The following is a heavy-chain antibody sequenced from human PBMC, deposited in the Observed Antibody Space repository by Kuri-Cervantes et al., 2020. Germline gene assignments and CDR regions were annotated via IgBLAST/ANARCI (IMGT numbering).Heavy chain of an antibody. CDR3: ARDHVMITFGGDIPFTEDY. V-gene: IGHV1-69*05. Sequence: SVKVSCKASGGTFSSYAISWVRQAPGQGLEWMGGIIPIFGTANYAQKFQGRVTMTTDTSTSTAYMELRSLRSDDTAVYYCARDHVMITFGGDIPFTEDYWGQGTLVTVSS. CDR2: IIPIFGTA. J-gene: IGHJ4*02. CDR1: GGTFSSYA. D-gene: IGHD3-16*02.